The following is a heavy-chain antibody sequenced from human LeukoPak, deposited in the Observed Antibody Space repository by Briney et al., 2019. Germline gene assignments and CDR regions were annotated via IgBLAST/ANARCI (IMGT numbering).Heavy chain of an antibody. V-gene: IGHV1-24*01. CDR3: ATGVAAAGTAGDY. J-gene: IGHJ4*02. D-gene: IGHD6-13*01. CDR2: FDPEDGET. Sequence: ASVKVSCKVSGYTLTELSMHWVRQAPGKGLEWMGGFDPEDGETIYAQKFQGRVTMTEGTSTDTAYMELSSLRSEDTAVYYCATGVAAAGTAGDYWGQGTLVTVSS. CDR1: GYTLTELS.